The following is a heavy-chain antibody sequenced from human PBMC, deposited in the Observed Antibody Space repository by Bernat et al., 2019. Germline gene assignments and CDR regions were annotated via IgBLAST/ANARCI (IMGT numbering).Heavy chain of an antibody. CDR3: AKGGYCSGGSCYPLEGMDV. J-gene: IGHJ6*02. CDR2: ISGSGGST. D-gene: IGHD2-15*01. CDR1: GFTFSSYA. V-gene: IGHV3-23*04. Sequence: EVQLVESGGGLVQPGGSLRLSCAASGFTFSSYAMSWVRQAPGKGLEWVSAISGSGGSTYYADSVKGRFTISRDNSKNTLYLQMNSLRAEDTAVYYCAKGGYCSGGSCYPLEGMDVWGQGTTVTVS.